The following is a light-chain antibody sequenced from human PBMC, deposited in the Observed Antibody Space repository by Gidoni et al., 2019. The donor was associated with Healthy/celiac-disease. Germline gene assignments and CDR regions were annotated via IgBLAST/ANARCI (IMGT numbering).Light chain of an antibody. Sequence: EIVLTQSPATLSLSPGERATLSYRASQSVSSYLAWYQQKPGQAPRLLIYDASNRATGIPARFSGSGSGTDFTLTISSLEPEDFAVYYCQQRSNWPLTWTFGQGTKVEIK. CDR3: QQRSNWPLTWT. J-gene: IGKJ1*01. CDR1: QSVSSY. V-gene: IGKV3-11*01. CDR2: DAS.